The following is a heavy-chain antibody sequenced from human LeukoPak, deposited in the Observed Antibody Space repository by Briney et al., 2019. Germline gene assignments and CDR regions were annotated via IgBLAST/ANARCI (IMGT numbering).Heavy chain of an antibody. CDR2: IGGSGGST. CDR3: AKAETLSYYDSSGYLFDY. Sequence: GSLRLSCAASGFTFSSYAMSWVRQAPGKGLEWVSAIGGSGGSTYYADSVKGRFTISRDNSKNTLYLQMNSLRAKDTAVYYCAKAETLSYYDSSGYLFDYWGQGTLVTVSS. D-gene: IGHD3-22*01. CDR1: GFTFSSYA. V-gene: IGHV3-23*01. J-gene: IGHJ4*02.